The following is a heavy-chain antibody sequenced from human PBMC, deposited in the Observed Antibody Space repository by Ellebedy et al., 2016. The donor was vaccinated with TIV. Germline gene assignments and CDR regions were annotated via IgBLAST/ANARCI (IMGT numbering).Heavy chain of an antibody. CDR2: IRFDSSNE. V-gene: IGHV3-30*02. J-gene: IGHJ3*02. Sequence: PGGSLRLSCVASGFTFSNYVMHWVRQAPGKGPEWVAMIRFDSSNEYYADSVRGRFTISRDNSKNTLYLRMNSLRHEDTALYYCISDKVGDGFDNWGQGTMVTVSS. CDR1: GFTFSNYV. D-gene: IGHD2-21*01. CDR3: ISDKVGDGFDN.